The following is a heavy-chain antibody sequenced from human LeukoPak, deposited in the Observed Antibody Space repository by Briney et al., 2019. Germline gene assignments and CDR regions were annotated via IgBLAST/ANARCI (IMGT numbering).Heavy chain of an antibody. CDR2: ISGSGGST. Sequence: ETLSLTCTVSGGSISSSSYYWGWIRQAPGKGLEWVSAISGSGGSTYYADSVKGRFTISRDNSKNTLYLQMNSLRAEDTAVYYCARRAGVYSHPYDYWGQGTLVTVSS. CDR3: ARRAGVYSHPYDY. CDR1: GGSISSSSYY. D-gene: IGHD4-23*01. J-gene: IGHJ4*02. V-gene: IGHV3-23*01.